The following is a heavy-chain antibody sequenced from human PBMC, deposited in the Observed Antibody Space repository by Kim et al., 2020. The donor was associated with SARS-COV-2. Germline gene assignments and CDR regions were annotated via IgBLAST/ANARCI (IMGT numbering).Heavy chain of an antibody. J-gene: IGHJ6*02. CDR3: ARNWNYDNYYGMDV. CDR2: IYTSGST. D-gene: IGHD1-1*01. CDR1: GGSISSGSYY. V-gene: IGHV4-61*02. Sequence: SETLSLTCTVSGGSISSGSYYWSWIRQPAGKGLEWIGRIYTSGSTNYNPSLKSRVTISVDTSKNQFSLKLSSVTAADTAVYYCARNWNYDNYYGMDVWGQGTTVTVSS.